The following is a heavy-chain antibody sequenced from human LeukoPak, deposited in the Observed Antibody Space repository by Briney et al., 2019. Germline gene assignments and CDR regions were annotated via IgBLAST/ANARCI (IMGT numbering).Heavy chain of an antibody. CDR1: GYTFTSYG. V-gene: IGHV1-18*01. CDR3: ARDSSVRRYFDWLLGVRQFDY. J-gene: IGHJ4*02. CDR2: ISAYNGNT. Sequence: ASVKVSCKASGYTFTSYGISWVRQAPGQGLEWMGWISAYNGNTNYAQKLQGRVTMTTDTSTSTAYMELRSLRSDDTAVYYCARDSSVRRYFDWLLGVRQFDYWGQGTLVTVSS. D-gene: IGHD3-9*01.